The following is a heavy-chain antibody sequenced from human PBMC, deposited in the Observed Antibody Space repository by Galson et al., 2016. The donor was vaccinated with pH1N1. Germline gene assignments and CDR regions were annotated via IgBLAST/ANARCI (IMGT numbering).Heavy chain of an antibody. CDR3: ARARPLLEWLFSPFDF. J-gene: IGHJ4*02. V-gene: IGHV4-39*07. D-gene: IGHD3-3*01. Sequence: SETLSLTCTVSGSSIRSNTYYWGWIRQPPGKGLEWIGNFYNTGSLYYNSSLKSRVTISVDTSNNQFSLQLRSVTAADTAIYYCARARPLLEWLFSPFDFWGQGALVTVSS. CDR1: GSSIRSNTYY. CDR2: FYNTGSL.